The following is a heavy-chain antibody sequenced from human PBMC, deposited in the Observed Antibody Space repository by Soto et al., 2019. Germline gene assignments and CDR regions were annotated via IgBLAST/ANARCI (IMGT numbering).Heavy chain of an antibody. CDR1: GFTFSSYA. V-gene: IGHV3-23*01. CDR2: ISGSGGST. J-gene: IGHJ6*03. D-gene: IGHD4-4*01. CDR3: AKADSNYHYYYMDV. Sequence: GGSLRLSCAASGFTFSSYAMSWVRQAPGKGLEWVSAISGSGGSTYYADSVKGRFTISGDNSKNTLYLQMNSLRAEDTAVYYCAKADSNYHYYYMDVWGKGTTVTVSS.